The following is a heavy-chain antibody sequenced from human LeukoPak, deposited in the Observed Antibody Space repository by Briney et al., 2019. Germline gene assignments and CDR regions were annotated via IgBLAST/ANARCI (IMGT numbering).Heavy chain of an antibody. D-gene: IGHD3-10*01. CDR1: GFTFSSYA. J-gene: IGHJ4*02. V-gene: IGHV3-23*01. CDR2: IGGSGGST. CDR3: AKDQTYYGSGSYYFDPFDY. Sequence: PGGSLRLSCAASGFTFSSYAMSWVRQAPGKGLEWVSAIGGSGGSTYYADSVKGRFTISRDNSKNTLYLQMNSLRAEDTAVYYCAKDQTYYGSGSYYFDPFDYWGQGTLVTVSS.